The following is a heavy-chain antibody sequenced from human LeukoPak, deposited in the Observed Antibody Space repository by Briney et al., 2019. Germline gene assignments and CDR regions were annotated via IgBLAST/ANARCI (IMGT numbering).Heavy chain of an antibody. Sequence: GGSLRLSCAASGFTVRSNYMSWVGQAPGKGLEWVSLLYSSDSTYYADSVKGRFTISRDNSKNTLYLQMNSLRAEDTAVYYCASRDKGYYYGMDVWGQGTTVTVSS. CDR3: ASRDKGYYYGMDV. V-gene: IGHV3-66*01. CDR2: LYSSDST. J-gene: IGHJ6*02. CDR1: GFTVRSNY. D-gene: IGHD5-24*01.